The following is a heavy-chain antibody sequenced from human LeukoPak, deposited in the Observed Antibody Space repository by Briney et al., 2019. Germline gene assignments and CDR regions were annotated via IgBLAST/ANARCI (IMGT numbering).Heavy chain of an antibody. CDR3: VRAAMPYIINGRRFDY. J-gene: IGHJ4*02. CDR2: SGTVGDT. V-gene: IGHV3-13*04. CDR1: GFTSSAYD. D-gene: IGHD2-2*01. Sequence: GESLRLSCAASGFTSSAYDMHWVRQITGGGLEWVSTSGTVGDTFYSDSVKGRFTISRENAKNSVHLQMNSLRVEDSAIYFCVRAAMPYIINGRRFDYWGQGTLVTVSS.